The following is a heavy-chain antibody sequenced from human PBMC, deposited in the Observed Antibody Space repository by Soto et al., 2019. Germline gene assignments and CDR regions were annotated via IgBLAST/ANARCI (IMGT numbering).Heavy chain of an antibody. D-gene: IGHD3-3*01. V-gene: IGHV2-5*02. J-gene: IGHJ4*02. CDR2: IYWDDDK. CDR1: GFSLATSGVG. Sequence: QITLKESDPTLMKPTQTLTLTCTFSGFSLATSGVGVGWIRQSPGEALEWLAVIYWDDDKRYNPSLRARLAITKDTTRNHVVLTMPNRDNADTGTYYCAHRLGKYNFRNSGYFDLWDQGTLVQVSS. CDR3: AHRLGKYNFRNSGYFDL.